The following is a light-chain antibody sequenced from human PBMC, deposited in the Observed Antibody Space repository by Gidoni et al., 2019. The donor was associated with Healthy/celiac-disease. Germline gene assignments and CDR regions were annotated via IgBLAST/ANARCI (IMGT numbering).Light chain of an antibody. J-gene: IGKJ2*04. CDR2: DAS. Sequence: IVLTQSPATLSLSPGERATLSCRASQSVSSYLAWYQQKPGQAPRLLIYDASNRATGIPARFSGSGSGTDVTLTISSLEPEDFAVYYCQQRSNWPMCSFGQGTKLEIK. V-gene: IGKV3-11*01. CDR3: QQRSNWPMCS. CDR1: QSVSSY.